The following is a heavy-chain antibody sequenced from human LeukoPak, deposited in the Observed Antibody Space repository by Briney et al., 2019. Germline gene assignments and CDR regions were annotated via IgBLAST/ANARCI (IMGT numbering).Heavy chain of an antibody. J-gene: IGHJ6*02. V-gene: IGHV4-59*01. CDR2: IYYSGST. Sequence: SETLSLTCTVSGGSISSYYWSLIRQPPGKGLEWIGYIYYSGSTNYNPSLKSLVTISFDTSKNQFSLKLSSVTAADTAVYYCARRDWGYYYTMDVWGQGTTVTVSS. CDR1: GGSISSYY. CDR3: ARRDWGYYYTMDV. D-gene: IGHD3/OR15-3a*01.